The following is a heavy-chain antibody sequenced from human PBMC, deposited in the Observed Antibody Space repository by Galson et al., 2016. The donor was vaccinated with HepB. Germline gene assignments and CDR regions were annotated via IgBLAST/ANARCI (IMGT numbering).Heavy chain of an antibody. J-gene: IGHJ2*01. V-gene: IGHV4-4*02. CDR1: GGSISSSNW. CDR2: ISHSGST. D-gene: IGHD5-18*01. Sequence: SETLSLTCAVSGGSISSSNWWSWVRQPPGRGLEWIGEISHSGSTNYTPSLKSRVTISVDNSKNQFSLKLRSVTAADTAVYYCARSEIDTGLVNFGWDWYFDLWGRGTLVTVPS. CDR3: ARSEIDTGLVNFGWDWYFDL.